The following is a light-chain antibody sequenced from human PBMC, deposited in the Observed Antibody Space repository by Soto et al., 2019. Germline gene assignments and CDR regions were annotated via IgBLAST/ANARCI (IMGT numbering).Light chain of an antibody. J-gene: IGLJ1*01. V-gene: IGLV2-14*01. Sequence: QSALTQAAAVSGCPGQSITISCTGTSSDVGGYNYVSWYQQHPGKAPKLMIYEVSNRPSGVPNRFSGSKSGNTASLTISGLQAEDEADYYCTSYTSSITYVFGTGTKVTVL. CDR1: SSDVGGYNY. CDR3: TSYTSSITYV. CDR2: EVS.